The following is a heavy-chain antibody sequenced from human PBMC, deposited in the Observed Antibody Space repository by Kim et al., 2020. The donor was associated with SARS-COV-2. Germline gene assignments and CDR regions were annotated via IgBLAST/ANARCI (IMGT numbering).Heavy chain of an antibody. J-gene: IGHJ4*02. CDR1: GGSMSSYY. CDR3: ARGAYTYGSDY. CDR2: ISSSGNT. D-gene: IGHD5-18*01. V-gene: IGHV4-59*01. Sequence: SETLSLTCTVSGGSMSSYYWNWIRQAPGKGLEWIGYISSSGNTYYNPSLKSRVTISADTSKNQFSLKLSSVTAADTAMYYCARGAYTYGSDYWARGTLVTVSS.